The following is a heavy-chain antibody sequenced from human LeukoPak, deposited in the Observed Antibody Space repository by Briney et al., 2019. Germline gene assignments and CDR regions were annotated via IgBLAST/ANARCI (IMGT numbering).Heavy chain of an antibody. CDR2: ISGSGGST. CDR3: ANSGGVQRDDAY. D-gene: IGHD6-25*01. Sequence: PGGSLRLSCAASGFTFSSYAMSWVRQAPGKGLEWVSAISGSGGSTYYADSVKGRFTISRDNSKNTLYLQMNSLRAGDTAVYYCANSGGVQRDDAYWGQGTLVTVSS. V-gene: IGHV3-23*01. CDR1: GFTFSSYA. J-gene: IGHJ4*02.